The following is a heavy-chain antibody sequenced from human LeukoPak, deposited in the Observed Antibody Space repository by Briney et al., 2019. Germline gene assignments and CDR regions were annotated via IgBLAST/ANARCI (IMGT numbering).Heavy chain of an antibody. CDR3: VRGAASGSYYGLGV. V-gene: IGHV3-73*01. CDR2: IRNKANNYAT. J-gene: IGHJ6*02. CDR1: GFTFSDST. Sequence: GGSLRLSCAASGFTFSDSTMHWVRQASGKGLEWVGRIRNKANNYATAYATSVKGRFTLSRDDSKNTAYLQMNSLKTEDTALYCCVRGAASGSYYGLGVWGQGATVTVSS. D-gene: IGHD1-26*01.